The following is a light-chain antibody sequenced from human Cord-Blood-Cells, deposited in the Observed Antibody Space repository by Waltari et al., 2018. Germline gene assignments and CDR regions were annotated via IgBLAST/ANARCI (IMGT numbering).Light chain of an antibody. CDR2: AAS. V-gene: IGKV1-39*01. J-gene: IGKJ1*01. CDR1: QSISSY. CDR3: QQSYSTPQT. Sequence: DIQMTQSPSSLSASVDKRVTITCRASQSISSYLNWYQQKQGKAPKLLIYAASSLQSGVPSRFSGSGSGTDFTLTISSLQPEDFATYYCQQSYSTPQTFGQGTKVEIK.